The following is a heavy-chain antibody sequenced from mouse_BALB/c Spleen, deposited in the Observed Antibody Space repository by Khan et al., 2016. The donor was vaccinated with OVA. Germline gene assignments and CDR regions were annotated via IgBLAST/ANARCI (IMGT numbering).Heavy chain of an antibody. CDR1: GYTFTTYW. V-gene: IGHV1-7*01. CDR3: TRDRSDY. CDR2: INPTSGYT. Sequence: QVQLQQSGAERAKPGASVKMSCKASGYTFTTYWMHWVKQRPGQGLEWIGYINPTSGYTAYNEKFKDRATLSADKSSSTAYRQRSSLTSEDSAVYYCTRDRSDYWGQGTTLTVSS. J-gene: IGHJ2*01.